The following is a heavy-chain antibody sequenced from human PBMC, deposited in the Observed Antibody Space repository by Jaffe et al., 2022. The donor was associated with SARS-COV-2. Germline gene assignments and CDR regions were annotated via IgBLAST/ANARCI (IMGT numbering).Heavy chain of an antibody. CDR2: IYYSGST. Sequence: QVQLQESGPGLVKPSETLSLTCTVSGGSISSYYWSWIRQPPGKGLEWIGYIYYSGSTNYNPSLKSRVTISVDTSKNQFSLKLSSVTAADTAVYYCARTPALYCSGGSCYQTYYYYMDVWGKGTTVTVSS. D-gene: IGHD2-15*01. V-gene: IGHV4-59*01. CDR3: ARTPALYCSGGSCYQTYYYYMDV. J-gene: IGHJ6*03. CDR1: GGSISSYY.